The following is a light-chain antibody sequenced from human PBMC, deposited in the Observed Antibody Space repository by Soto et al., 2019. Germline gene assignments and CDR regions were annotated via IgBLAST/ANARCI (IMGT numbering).Light chain of an antibody. CDR1: QSISTSY. CDR3: QQCGSSST. CDR2: GSS. V-gene: IGKV3-20*01. Sequence: EIVLTQSPGTLSLSPGERATLSCRASQSISTSYLAWYQQKPGQAPRLLIYGSSTRATDIPARFSGSGSGTEFTLTISRLEPEDFAVYYCQQCGSSSTFGQGTRLEIK. J-gene: IGKJ5*01.